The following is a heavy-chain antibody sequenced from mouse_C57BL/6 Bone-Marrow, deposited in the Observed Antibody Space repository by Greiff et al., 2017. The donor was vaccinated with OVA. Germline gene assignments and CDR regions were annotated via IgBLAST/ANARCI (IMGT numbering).Heavy chain of an antibody. CDR1: GFTFSDFY. Sequence: EVKLVESGGGLVQSGRSLRLSCATSGFTFSDFYMEWVRQAPGKGLEWIAASRNKANDYTTEYSASVKGRFIVSRDTSQSILYLQMNALRAEDTAIYYCARDYDVEYYAIDDWGQGTSVTVSS. D-gene: IGHD2-12*01. V-gene: IGHV7-1*01. CDR3: ARDYDVEYYAIDD. J-gene: IGHJ4*01. CDR2: SRNKANDYTT.